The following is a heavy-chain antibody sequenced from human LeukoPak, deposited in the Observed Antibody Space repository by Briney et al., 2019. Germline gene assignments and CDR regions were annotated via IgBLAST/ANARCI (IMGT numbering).Heavy chain of an antibody. CDR3: ARGGSPPEALGDTFDI. Sequence: GGSLRLSCAASGFSFSSYWMHWVRQAPGKGLVRVSRINSDGSDTKYADSVKGRFTISRDNAKNTLSLQMNSLRVEDTAVYFCARGGSPPEALGDTFDIWGQGTMVTVSS. V-gene: IGHV3-74*03. CDR2: INSDGSDT. J-gene: IGHJ3*02. D-gene: IGHD1-26*01. CDR1: GFSFSSYW.